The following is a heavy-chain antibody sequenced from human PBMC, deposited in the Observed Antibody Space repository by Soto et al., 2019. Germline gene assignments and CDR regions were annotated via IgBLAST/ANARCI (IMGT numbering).Heavy chain of an antibody. CDR1: GGSFSGYY. CDR2: INHSGST. V-gene: IGHV4-34*01. CDR3: FRGWYFEGGAYYYYGMDV. D-gene: IGHD6-19*01. J-gene: IGHJ6*02. Sequence: ASETLSLTGSVYGGSFSGYYWSWIRQPPGKGLEWIGEINHSGSTNYNPSLKSRVTISVDTSKNQFSLKLSSVTAADTAVYYCFRGWYFEGGAYYYYGMDVWGQGTTVTVSS.